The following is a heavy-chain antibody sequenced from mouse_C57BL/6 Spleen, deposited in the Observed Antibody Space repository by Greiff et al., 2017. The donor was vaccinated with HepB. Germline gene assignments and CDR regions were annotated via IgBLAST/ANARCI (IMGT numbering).Heavy chain of an antibody. J-gene: IGHJ3*01. D-gene: IGHD1-1*01. Sequence: VKLMESGAELARPGASVKLSCKASGYTFTSYGISWVKQSTGQGLEWIGEIYPRSGNTYYNEKFKGKATLTADKSSSTAYMELRSLTSEDSAVYFCAREDYGSSYGAYWGQGTLVTVSA. V-gene: IGHV1-81*01. CDR3: AREDYGSSYGAY. CDR1: GYTFTSYG. CDR2: IYPRSGNT.